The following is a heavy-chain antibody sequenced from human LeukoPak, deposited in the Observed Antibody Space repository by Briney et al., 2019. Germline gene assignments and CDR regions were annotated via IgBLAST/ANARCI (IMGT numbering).Heavy chain of an antibody. J-gene: IGHJ4*02. Sequence: GGSLRLSCAASEFTFSSYAMHWVRQAPDKGLEWVALISYDGSNKEYADSVKGRFTISRDNSKNSLYLQMNYLRGDDTAVYYCARGMDYDILAGPAGFRGQGTLVTVSS. V-gene: IGHV3-30*04. CDR2: ISYDGSNK. CDR1: EFTFSSYA. CDR3: ARGMDYDILAGPAGF. D-gene: IGHD3-9*01.